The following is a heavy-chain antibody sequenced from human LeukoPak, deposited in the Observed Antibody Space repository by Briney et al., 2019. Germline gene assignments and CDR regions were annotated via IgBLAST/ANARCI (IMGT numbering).Heavy chain of an antibody. CDR1: GFTFDDYA. V-gene: IGHV3-9*01. Sequence: GGSLRLSCAASGFTFDDYAMHWVRQAPGKGLEWVSGISWNSGSIGYADSVKGRFTISRDNSKNTLYLQMNSLRAEDTAVYYCAKGEYQLLSFDYWGQGTLVTVSS. D-gene: IGHD2-2*01. J-gene: IGHJ4*02. CDR2: ISWNSGSI. CDR3: AKGEYQLLSFDY.